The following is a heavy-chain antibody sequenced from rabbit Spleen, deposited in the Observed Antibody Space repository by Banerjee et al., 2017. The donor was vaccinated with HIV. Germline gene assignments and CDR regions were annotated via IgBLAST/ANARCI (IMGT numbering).Heavy chain of an antibody. Sequence: QSLEESGGDLVKPGASLTLTCAASGFSFSSSYDVCWVRQAPGKGLEWIACIYTGNGKTYYASWAKGRFTISKTSSTTVTLQMTSLTAADTATYFCARDTSSSFSSYGMDLWGQGTLVTVS. J-gene: IGHJ6*01. V-gene: IGHV1S40*01. D-gene: IGHD1-1*01. CDR1: GFSFSSSYD. CDR2: IYTGNGKT. CDR3: ARDTSSSFSSYGMDL.